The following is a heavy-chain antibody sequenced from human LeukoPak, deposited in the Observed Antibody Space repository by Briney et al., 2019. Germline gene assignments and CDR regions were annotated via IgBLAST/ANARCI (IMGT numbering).Heavy chain of an antibody. D-gene: IGHD2-2*02. CDR1: GYTFTGYY. CDR2: INPNSGGT. CDR3: ARAAEYCSSTSCYNYYYYGMDV. V-gene: IGHV1-2*02. Sequence: ASVKVSCKASGYTFTGYYMHWVRQAPGQGLERMGWINPNSGGTNYAQKFHGRVTMTRDMSISTAYMELSRLRSDDTAVYYCARAAEYCSSTSCYNYYYYGMDVWGQGTTVTVSS. J-gene: IGHJ6*02.